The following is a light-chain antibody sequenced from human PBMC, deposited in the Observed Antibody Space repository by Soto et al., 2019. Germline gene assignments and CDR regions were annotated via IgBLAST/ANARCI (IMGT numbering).Light chain of an antibody. Sequence: IQLTQSPSSVSASVGDRVTITCRASQRIDTCLAWYQQKPGKAPNLLIYGASNLQSGVPSRFSGSGSGTDFILTISSLQPKDFAIYYGQQSTTSPYTFGRGTK. CDR1: QRIDTC. V-gene: IGKV1-12*01. CDR3: QQSTTSPYT. CDR2: GAS. J-gene: IGKJ4*01.